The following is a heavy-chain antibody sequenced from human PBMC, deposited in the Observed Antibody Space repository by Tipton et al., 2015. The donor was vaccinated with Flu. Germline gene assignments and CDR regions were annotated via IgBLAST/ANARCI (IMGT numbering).Heavy chain of an antibody. V-gene: IGHV4-59*12. CDR1: GGSISSYY. D-gene: IGHD2-15*01. J-gene: IGHJ4*02. Sequence: TLSLTCTVSGGSISSYYWSWIRQPPGEGLEWIGYIYYSGSTNYNPSLKSRVTFSVDTSKNQFSLKLTSVTAADTAVYFCAREACSGGSCYSDYWGQGTLVTVSS. CDR2: IYYSGST. CDR3: AREACSGGSCYSDY.